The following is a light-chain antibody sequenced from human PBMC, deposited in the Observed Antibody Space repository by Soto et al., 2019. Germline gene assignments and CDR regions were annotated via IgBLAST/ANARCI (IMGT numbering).Light chain of an antibody. V-gene: IGLV3-21*02. CDR1: VLAKKY. J-gene: IGLJ1*01. Sequence: SYELIQPSSVSVSPGQTASITCSGDVLAKKYARWYQQKPGQAPVLVVYDDSDRPSGIPDRFSGSNSGDTATLTIRRVEAGDEADYYCHVWDSSSDHYVFGTGTKVTV. CDR3: HVWDSSSDHYV. CDR2: DDS.